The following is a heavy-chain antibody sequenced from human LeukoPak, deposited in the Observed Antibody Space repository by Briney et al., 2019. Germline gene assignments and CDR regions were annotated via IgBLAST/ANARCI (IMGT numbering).Heavy chain of an antibody. V-gene: IGHV5-51*01. CDR3: ARARGCYSGDCYADY. Sequence: GESLKISCKGSGYSFNTYWIGWVRHMPGKGLEWMGIIYGGDSDNRYGPSFQGQVTISADKTISTAYLQWSSLKASDSAMYYCARARGCYSGDCYADYWGQGTLVTVSS. J-gene: IGHJ4*02. CDR1: GYSFNTYW. D-gene: IGHD2-21*02. CDR2: IYGGDSDN.